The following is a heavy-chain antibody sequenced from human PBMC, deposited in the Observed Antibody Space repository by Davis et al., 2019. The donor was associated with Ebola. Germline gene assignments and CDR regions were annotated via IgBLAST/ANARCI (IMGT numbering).Heavy chain of an antibody. CDR2: INPSGGST. J-gene: IGHJ5*02. CDR3: ARGRKVAKMGSWFDP. D-gene: IGHD5-12*01. CDR1: GYTFTSYG. Sequence: ASVKVSCKASGYTFTSYGIHWMRQAPGQGLEWMGIINPSGGSTSYAQKFQGRVTMTRNTSISTAYMELSSLTSEDTAVYYCARGRKVAKMGSWFDPWGQGTLVTVSS. V-gene: IGHV1-46*01.